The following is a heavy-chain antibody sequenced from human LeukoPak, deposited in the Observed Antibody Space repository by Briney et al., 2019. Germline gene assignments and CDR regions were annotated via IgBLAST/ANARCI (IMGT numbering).Heavy chain of an antibody. J-gene: IGHJ5*02. CDR1: GGTFSSYA. CDR3: ARGSCSSTSCILPNWFDP. Sequence: ASVKVSCKASGGTFSSYAISWVRQAPGQGLEWMGGIIPIFGTANYAQKFQGRVTITTDESTSTAYMELSSLRSEDTAVYYCARGSCSSTSCILPNWFDPRGQGTLVTVSS. CDR2: IIPIFGTA. D-gene: IGHD2-2*01. V-gene: IGHV1-69*05.